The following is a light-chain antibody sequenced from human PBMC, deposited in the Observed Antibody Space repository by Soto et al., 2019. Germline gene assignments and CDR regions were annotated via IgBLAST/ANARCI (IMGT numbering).Light chain of an antibody. CDR2: DAS. CDR1: QSVRTF. Sequence: EIVLTQSPATLSLSPGESATLSCKASQSVRTFLAWYQQKPGQTPRLLFYDASKRATGIPARFSGSGSGTDFTLTISSLEPEDFAVYYCQQRSNWPPALSFGGGTKVEI. CDR3: QQRSNWPPALS. J-gene: IGKJ4*01. V-gene: IGKV3-11*01.